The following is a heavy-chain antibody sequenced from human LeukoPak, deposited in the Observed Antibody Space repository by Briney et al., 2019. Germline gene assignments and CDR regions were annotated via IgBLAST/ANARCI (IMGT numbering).Heavy chain of an antibody. CDR2: ISGSGGST. Sequence: QSGGSLRLSCAASGFTFSSYAMSWVRQAPGKGLEWVSAISGSGGSTYYADSVKGRFTISRDNSKNTLYLQMNSLRAEDTAVYYWAKAGSSSWTFDYWGQGTLVTVSS. CDR3: AKAGSSSWTFDY. CDR1: GFTFSSYA. V-gene: IGHV3-23*01. J-gene: IGHJ4*02. D-gene: IGHD6-13*01.